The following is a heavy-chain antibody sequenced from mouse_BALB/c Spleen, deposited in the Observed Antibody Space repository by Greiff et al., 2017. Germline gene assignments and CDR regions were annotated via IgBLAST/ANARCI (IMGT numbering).Heavy chain of an antibody. V-gene: IGHV1-15*01. CDR3: TRDAYYYAMDY. CDR2: IDPETGGT. Sequence: QVQLKQSGAELVRPGASVTLSCKASGYTFTDYEMHWVKQTPVHGLEWIGAIDPETGGTAYNQKFKGKATLTADKSSSTAYMELRSLTSEDSAVYYCTRDAYYYAMDYWGQGTSVTVSS. CDR1: GYTFTDYE. J-gene: IGHJ4*01.